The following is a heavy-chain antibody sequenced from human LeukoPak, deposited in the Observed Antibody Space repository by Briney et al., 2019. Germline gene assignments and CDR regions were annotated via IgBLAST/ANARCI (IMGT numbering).Heavy chain of an antibody. CDR3: ARTSGGFYYFDC. D-gene: IGHD6-19*01. CDR2: IYYSGST. Sequence: SETLSLTCTVSGGYITNGLYYWSWIRQPPAKGLEWIGYIYYSGSTNYNPSLKSRVTISVDTSKNQFSLKLSSVTAADTAVYYCARTSGGFYYFDCWGQGTLVTVSS. J-gene: IGHJ4*02. V-gene: IGHV4-61*01. CDR1: GGYITNGLYY.